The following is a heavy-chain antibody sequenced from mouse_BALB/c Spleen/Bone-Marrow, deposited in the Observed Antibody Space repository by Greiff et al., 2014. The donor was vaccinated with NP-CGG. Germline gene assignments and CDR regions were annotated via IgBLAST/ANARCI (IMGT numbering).Heavy chain of an antibody. CDR1: GFTFSSIG. CDR3: ARSGSSSGYFDY. D-gene: IGHD1-1*01. Sequence: VQLQQSGGGLVQPGGSRKLSCAASGFTFSSIGMHWVRQAPEKGLEWVAYISSGSSTVYYADKVMGRFTISRDNPKNTLFLQMTSLRSEDTAMYYCARSGSSSGYFDYWGQGTTLTVSS. J-gene: IGHJ2*01. V-gene: IGHV5-17*02. CDR2: ISSGSSTV.